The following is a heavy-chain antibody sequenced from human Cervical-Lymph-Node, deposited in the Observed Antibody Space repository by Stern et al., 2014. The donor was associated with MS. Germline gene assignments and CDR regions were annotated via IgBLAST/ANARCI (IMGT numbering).Heavy chain of an antibody. J-gene: IGHJ4*02. CDR1: GFTFRSYD. CDR3: ARGPSYSGYVVFDY. D-gene: IGHD5-12*01. V-gene: IGHV3-13*01. Sequence: EVQLVQSGGGLVQPGGSLRLSCAASGFTFRSYDMHWVRQATGKGLEWVSAIGTAGDTYYPGSVKGRFTISRENAKNSLYLQMNSLRAGDTAVYYCARGPSYSGYVVFDYWGQGTLVTVSS. CDR2: IGTAGDT.